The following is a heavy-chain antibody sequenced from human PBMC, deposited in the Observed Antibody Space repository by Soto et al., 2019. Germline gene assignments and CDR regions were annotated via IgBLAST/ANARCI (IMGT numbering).Heavy chain of an antibody. CDR2: LYYSGRT. J-gene: IGHJ4*02. CDR1: GGSVSSSSYY. V-gene: IGHV4-39*07. D-gene: IGHD3-22*01. Sequence: PSETLSLTCTVSGGSVSSSSYYWGWVRQPPGKGLEWIGSLYYSGRTFYNPSLQSRVTIHPDTSKNQFSLKLSSVTAADTAVYYCAKDSTMIVVVIDYWGQGTLVTVSS. CDR3: AKDSTMIVVVIDY.